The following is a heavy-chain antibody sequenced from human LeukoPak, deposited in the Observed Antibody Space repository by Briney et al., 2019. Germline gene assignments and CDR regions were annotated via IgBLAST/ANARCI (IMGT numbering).Heavy chain of an antibody. CDR3: ATGTDCSGGSCRTDY. J-gene: IGHJ4*02. V-gene: IGHV4-4*07. CDR1: GGSISSYY. CDR2: IYTSGST. Sequence: SETLSLTCTVSGGSISSYYWSWIRQPAGKGLEWIGRIYTSGSTNYNPSLKSRVTMSVDTSKNQFSLKLSSVTAADTAVYYCATGTDCSGGSCRTDYWGQGTLVTVSS. D-gene: IGHD2-15*01.